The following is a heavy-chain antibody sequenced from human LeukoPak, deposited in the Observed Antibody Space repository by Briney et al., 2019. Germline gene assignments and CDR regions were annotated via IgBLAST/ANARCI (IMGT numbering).Heavy chain of an antibody. V-gene: IGHV4-59*08. CDR3: ASAVFWSGYYTDPLVQYFFDY. CDR1: GVSIGNYY. D-gene: IGHD3-3*01. Sequence: SETLSLTCTVSGVSIGNYYWTWVRQPPGKGLEWIGYISSSGNSNYNPSLKSRVTMSVDTSKNRFSLRLSSVTAADTAIYYCASAVFWSGYYTDPLVQYFFDYWGQGTLITVSS. CDR2: ISSSGNS. J-gene: IGHJ4*02.